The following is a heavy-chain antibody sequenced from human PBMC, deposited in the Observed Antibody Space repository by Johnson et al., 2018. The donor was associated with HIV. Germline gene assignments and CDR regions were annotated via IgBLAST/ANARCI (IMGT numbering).Heavy chain of an antibody. Sequence: VQLVESGGGLVKPGGSMRLSCTISGFSFSDYYMSWFRQAPGKGLEWLSYVSDSNTYSSDSVKGRFTISRDNSKNTLYLQMNSLRAEDTAVYYCARERIAAAGLDAFDIWGQGTMVTVSS. V-gene: IGHV3-66*01. J-gene: IGHJ3*02. D-gene: IGHD6-13*01. CDR3: ARERIAAAGLDAFDI. CDR1: GFSFSDYY. CDR2: VSDSNT.